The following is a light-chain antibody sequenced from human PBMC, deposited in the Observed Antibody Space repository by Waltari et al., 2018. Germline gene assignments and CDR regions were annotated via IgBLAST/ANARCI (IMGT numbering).Light chain of an antibody. V-gene: IGLV3-21*04. CDR3: QVWDTSSDHYV. Sequence: SYVLTQAPSVSVAPGKTATITCGGNNIGSKNVHRYQQRPGQAPVLVIYDDNARPSGIPERLSGSNSGNTATLTISRVEAGDEADYFCQVWDTSSDHYVFGGGTRVTVL. CDR1: NIGSKN. J-gene: IGLJ1*01. CDR2: DDN.